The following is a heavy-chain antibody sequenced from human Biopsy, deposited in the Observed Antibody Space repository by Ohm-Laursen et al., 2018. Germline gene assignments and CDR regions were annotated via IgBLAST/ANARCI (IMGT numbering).Heavy chain of an antibody. D-gene: IGHD3-16*01. CDR3: ARDSRGGHLNTTLITGKNLDS. V-gene: IGHV4-59*01. CDR2: IYYTGST. Sequence: SDTLSLTCTVSRDSISNYCWTWIRQSPGKGLEWIGYIYYTGSTNYNPSVKSRVTISVDTSKNQFSLKLNSVTAADTAVYFCARDSRGGHLNTTLITGKNLDSWGQGILVTVSS. J-gene: IGHJ4*02. CDR1: RDSISNYC.